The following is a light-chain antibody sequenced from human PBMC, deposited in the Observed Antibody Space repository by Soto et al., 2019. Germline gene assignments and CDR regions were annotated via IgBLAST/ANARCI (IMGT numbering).Light chain of an antibody. CDR1: SSDVGAYDS. Sequence: QSVLTQPASVSGSPGQSITISCTGTSSDVGAYDSVSWYQQHPVKAPKLMIYEVINRSSGVSNRFSGSKSGNTASLTISGLQAEDEADYHCSSYTNSNTYGFGNGTKVTV. J-gene: IGLJ1*01. V-gene: IGLV2-14*01. CDR2: EVI. CDR3: SSYTNSNTYG.